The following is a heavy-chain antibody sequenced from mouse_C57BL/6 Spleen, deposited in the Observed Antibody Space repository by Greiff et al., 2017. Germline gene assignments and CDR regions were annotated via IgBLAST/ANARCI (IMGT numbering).Heavy chain of an antibody. J-gene: IGHJ2*01. D-gene: IGHD2-3*01. CDR1: GYSITSGYY. CDR3: ARDPWDGYYFDY. CDR2: ISYDGSN. V-gene: IGHV3-6*01. Sequence: EVQLQESGPGLVKPSQSLSLTCSVTGYSITSGYYWNWIRQFPGNKLEWMGYISYDGSNNYNPSLKNRISITRDTSKNQFFLKLNSVTTEDTATYYCARDPWDGYYFDYWGQGTTLTVSS.